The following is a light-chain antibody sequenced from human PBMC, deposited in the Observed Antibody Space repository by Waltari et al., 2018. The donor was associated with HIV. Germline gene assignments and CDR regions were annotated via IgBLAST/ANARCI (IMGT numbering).Light chain of an antibody. Sequence: QSALTQPPSASGSPGQSATISCTGTSSDAGSYNYVSWYQQHPGKAPKLMIYEVSKRPSGVPDRFSGSKAGNTASLTVSGLQAEDEADYYCSSYAGSNNWVFGGGTKLTVL. CDR2: EVS. CDR3: SSYAGSNNWV. J-gene: IGLJ3*02. V-gene: IGLV2-8*01. CDR1: SSDAGSYNY.